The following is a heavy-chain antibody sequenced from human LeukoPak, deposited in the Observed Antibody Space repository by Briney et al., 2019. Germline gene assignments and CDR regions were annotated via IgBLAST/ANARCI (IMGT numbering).Heavy chain of an antibody. J-gene: IGHJ4*02. V-gene: IGHV1-69*05. CDR1: GGTFSSYA. Sequence: ASVKVSCKASGGTFSSYAISWVRQAPGQGLEWMGGIIPIFGTANYAQKFQGRVTITTDESTSTAYMELSSLRSEDTAMYYCATHPQGYFDYWGQGTLVTVSS. CDR3: ATHPQGYFDY. CDR2: IIPIFGTA.